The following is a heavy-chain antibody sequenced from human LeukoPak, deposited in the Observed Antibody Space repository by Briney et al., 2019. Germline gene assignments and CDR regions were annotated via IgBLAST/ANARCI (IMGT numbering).Heavy chain of an antibody. CDR1: GYTFTSYG. Sequence: ASVKVSCKASGYTFTSYGISWVRQAPGQGLEWMGRISAYNGNTNYAQKLQGRVTMTTDTSTSTAYMELRSLRSDDTAVYYCAREYDFWSGYSNWFDPWGQGTLVTVSS. CDR3: AREYDFWSGYSNWFDP. D-gene: IGHD3-3*01. J-gene: IGHJ5*02. CDR2: ISAYNGNT. V-gene: IGHV1-18*01.